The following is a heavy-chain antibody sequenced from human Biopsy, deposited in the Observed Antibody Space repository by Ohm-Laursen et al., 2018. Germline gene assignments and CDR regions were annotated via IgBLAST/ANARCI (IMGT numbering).Heavy chain of an antibody. D-gene: IGHD2-21*01. CDR3: ARESPLRLGVCGAIRCFKEVFGMDV. J-gene: IGHJ6*02. V-gene: IGHV1-46*01. CDR2: VNPVAEAT. Sequence: LVKVSCKVSGYNFGNYYINWVRKVPGQGLEWLGVVNPVAEATMYAQKFQDRITLTRDASTNTVYMDLTSLTSEDTAVYYCARESPLRLGVCGAIRCFKEVFGMDVWGQGTTVIVSS. CDR1: GYNFGNYY.